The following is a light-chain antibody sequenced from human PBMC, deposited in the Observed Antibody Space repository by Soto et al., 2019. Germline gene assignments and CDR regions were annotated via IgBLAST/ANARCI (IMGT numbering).Light chain of an antibody. J-gene: IGLJ2*01. CDR2: GNN. V-gene: IGLV1-44*01. Sequence: QAVVTQPPSASGTPGQRVTISCSGSGSSIGTNTVNWYRQLPGTAPKLLIYGNNQRPSGVPDRFSGSKSGTSASLAISGLQSKDEAEYYCAAWDGSLNNVLFGGGTKVTVL. CDR1: GSSIGTNT. CDR3: AAWDGSLNNVL.